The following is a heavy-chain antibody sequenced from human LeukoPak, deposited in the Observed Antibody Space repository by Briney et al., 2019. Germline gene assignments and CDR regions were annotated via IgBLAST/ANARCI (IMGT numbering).Heavy chain of an antibody. CDR1: GYTFTSYD. CDR3: AIDILTGYDAFDI. CDR2: INPNSGGT. D-gene: IGHD3-9*01. J-gene: IGHJ3*02. Sequence: ASVKVSCKASGYTFTSYDINWVRQAPGQGLEWMGWINPNSGGTNYAQKFQGRVTMTRDTSISTAYMELSRLRSDDTAVYYCAIDILTGYDAFDIWGQGTMVTVSS. V-gene: IGHV1-2*02.